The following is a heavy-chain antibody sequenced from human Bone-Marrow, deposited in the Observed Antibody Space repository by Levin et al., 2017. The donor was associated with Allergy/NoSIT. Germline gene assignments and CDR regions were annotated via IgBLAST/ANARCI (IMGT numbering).Heavy chain of an antibody. CDR2: LNSDGSTT. J-gene: IGHJ4*02. CDR3: VRGREKTGTYRPH. Sequence: PGGSLRLSCAASGFSFSNYWMHWVRQAPGKGLVWVSRLNSDGSTTDYADSVKGRFTISRDNARNTLFLQMNSLGAEDTAVYYCVRGREKTGTYRPHWGQGTLVTVSS. V-gene: IGHV3-74*01. CDR1: GFSFSNYW. D-gene: IGHD1-26*01.